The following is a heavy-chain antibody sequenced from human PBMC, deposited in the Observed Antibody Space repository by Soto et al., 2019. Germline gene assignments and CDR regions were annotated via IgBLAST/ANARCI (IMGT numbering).Heavy chain of an antibody. CDR1: GFTFSSYG. CDR2: ISGGGGST. J-gene: IGHJ4*02. CDR3: ANRNDYGSGSYFPFDH. Sequence: GGSLRLSCAASGFTFSSYGMSWVRQAPGKGLEWVSSISGGGGSTYYADSVKGRFTISRDNSKNTLYLQMSSLRAEDTAVYYCANRNDYGSGSYFPFDHWGQGTLVTVSS. V-gene: IGHV3-23*01. D-gene: IGHD3-10*01.